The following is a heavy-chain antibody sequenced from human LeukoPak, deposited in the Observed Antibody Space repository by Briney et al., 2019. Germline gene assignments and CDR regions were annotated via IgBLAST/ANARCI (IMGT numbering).Heavy chain of an antibody. CDR3: VRDLTIVGVAQVHH. Sequence: GGSLRLSCAASGFTFSIYTMNWVRQAPGKGLEWISYISTNSGTIWYEDSVKGRFSISRDNAKNSLFLHMNSLRAEDTAVYYCVRDLTIVGVAQVHHWGQGTLVTVSS. J-gene: IGHJ5*02. CDR1: GFTFSIYT. D-gene: IGHD1-26*01. CDR2: ISTNSGTI. V-gene: IGHV3-48*01.